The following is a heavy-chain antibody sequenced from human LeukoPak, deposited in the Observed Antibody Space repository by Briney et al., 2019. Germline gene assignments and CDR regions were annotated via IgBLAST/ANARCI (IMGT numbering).Heavy chain of an antibody. CDR1: GFTFSSYS. CDR2: ISSSSSYI. J-gene: IGHJ4*02. CDR3: ARVIAYCGGDCYSSFDY. D-gene: IGHD2-21*02. Sequence: GGSLRLSCAASGFTFSSYSMNWVRQAPGKGLEWVSSISSSSSYIYYADSVKGRFTISRDNAKNSLYLQMNSLRAEDTVVYYCARVIAYCGGDCYSSFDYWGQGTLVTVSS. V-gene: IGHV3-21*01.